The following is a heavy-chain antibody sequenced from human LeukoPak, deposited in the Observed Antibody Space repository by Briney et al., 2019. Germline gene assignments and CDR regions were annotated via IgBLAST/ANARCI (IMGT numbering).Heavy chain of an antibody. CDR3: ARDLRGYGDYVGSDY. CDR1: GYTFTSYG. V-gene: IGHV1-18*01. J-gene: IGHJ4*02. CDR2: ISAYNGNT. Sequence: ASVKVSCKASGYTFTSYGICWVRQAPGQGLEWMGWISAYNGNTNYAQKLQGRVTMTTDTSTSTAYMELRSLRSDDTAVYYCARDLRGYGDYVGSDYWGQGTLVTVSS. D-gene: IGHD4-17*01.